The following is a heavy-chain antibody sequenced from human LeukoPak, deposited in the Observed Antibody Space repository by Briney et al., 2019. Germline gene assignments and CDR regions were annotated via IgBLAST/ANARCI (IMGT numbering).Heavy chain of an antibody. CDR1: GGSLRGHY. D-gene: IGHD3-10*01. V-gene: IGHV4-34*01. CDR3: ARESDPITGHFYYYMDV. J-gene: IGHJ6*03. Sequence: KPAETLSLTCGVYGGSLRGHYWSWIRQPPGKGLEWVGEINHSGSTNYNPSFWGRVTISVDTSKNQFFLKLNSVTAADTAVYYCARESDPITGHFYYYMDVWGRGTTVTVSS. CDR2: INHSGST.